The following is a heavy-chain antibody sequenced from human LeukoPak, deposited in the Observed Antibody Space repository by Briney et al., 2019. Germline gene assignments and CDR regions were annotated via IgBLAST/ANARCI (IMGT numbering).Heavy chain of an antibody. CDR1: KFTFRYYA. D-gene: IGHD5-18*01. V-gene: IGHV3-9*01. Sequence: GGSLRLSCVGSKFTFRYYAMHWVRPAPGRGLEWVAGINGDGGGVAYADSVVGRFTISRDYAETSLYLQMNSLRPEDTALYYCARDRGGKVDTGAVEYWGQGTQVAVSS. CDR2: INGDGGGV. J-gene: IGHJ4*02. CDR3: ARDRGGKVDTGAVEY.